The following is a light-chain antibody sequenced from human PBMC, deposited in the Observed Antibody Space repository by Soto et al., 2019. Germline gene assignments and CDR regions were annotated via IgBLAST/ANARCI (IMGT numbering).Light chain of an antibody. CDR2: DVS. CDR3: SSYTSSSTLV. CDR1: SSDVGGYNY. V-gene: IGLV2-14*01. Sequence: QSALTQPASVSGSPGQSITISCTGTSSDVGGYNYVSWYQQHPGKAPKVMIYDVSNRPSGVSNRFSGSKSGNTASLTISGLQAEDEAYYYCSSYTSSSTLVFGGGTQLTVL. J-gene: IGLJ2*01.